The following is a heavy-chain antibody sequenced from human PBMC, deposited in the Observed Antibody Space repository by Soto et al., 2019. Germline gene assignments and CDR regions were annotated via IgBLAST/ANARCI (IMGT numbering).Heavy chain of an antibody. D-gene: IGHD4-17*01. CDR2: ISYTGSA. Sequence: TSETLSLTCTVSGGSINYSYWTWIRQPPGKGLEWIGHISYTGSANYNASLKSRLTISVDTSKNQFSLKLSSVTAADTALYYCARVNYGDYYYGMDVWGQGTTVTV. V-gene: IGHV4-59*01. J-gene: IGHJ6*02. CDR1: GGSINYSY. CDR3: ARVNYGDYYYGMDV.